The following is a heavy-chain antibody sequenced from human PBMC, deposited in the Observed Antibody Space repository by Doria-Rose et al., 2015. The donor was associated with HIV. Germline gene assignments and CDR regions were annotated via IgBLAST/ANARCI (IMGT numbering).Heavy chain of an antibody. D-gene: IGHD6-13*01. Sequence: LVESGPVLVKPTETLTLTCTVSGVSLSSPGMGVSWIRQPPGKALEWLANILTDDERSYKSSLKSRLTISRCTSKSQVVLTMTDMDPVDTATYYCARIKSSRWYHKYYFDFWGQGTLVIVSA. V-gene: IGHV2-26*01. CDR1: GVSLSSPGMG. CDR2: ILTDDER. CDR3: ARIKSSRWYHKYYFDF. J-gene: IGHJ4*02.